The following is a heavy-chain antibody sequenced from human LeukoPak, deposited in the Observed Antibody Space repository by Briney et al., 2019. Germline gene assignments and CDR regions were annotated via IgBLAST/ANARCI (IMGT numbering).Heavy chain of an antibody. Sequence: GGSLRLSCVVSGFTFNRCWMNWVRQAPGKGLEWVAHINPDGRDTYYVDPVKGRFTISRDNAQNSMYLQMNSLRVEDTAVYYCTSWGDTTAEYFQRWGQGTLVTVSS. CDR2: INPDGRDT. CDR3: TSWGDTTAEYFQR. D-gene: IGHD2-21*02. V-gene: IGHV3-7*01. J-gene: IGHJ1*01. CDR1: GFTFNRCW.